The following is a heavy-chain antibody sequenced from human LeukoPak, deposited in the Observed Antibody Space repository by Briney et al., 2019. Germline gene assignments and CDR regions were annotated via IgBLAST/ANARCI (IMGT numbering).Heavy chain of an antibody. V-gene: IGHV3-23*01. Sequence: GGSLRLSCAASGCAFSSYAMSWGRQAPGKGLEWVSAISGSGGSTYYADSVKGRFTISRDNSKNTLYLQMNSLRAEDTAVYYCAKDYYDSSGYYQLDYWGQGTLVTVSS. CDR1: GCAFSSYA. D-gene: IGHD3-22*01. CDR3: AKDYYDSSGYYQLDY. CDR2: ISGSGGST. J-gene: IGHJ4*02.